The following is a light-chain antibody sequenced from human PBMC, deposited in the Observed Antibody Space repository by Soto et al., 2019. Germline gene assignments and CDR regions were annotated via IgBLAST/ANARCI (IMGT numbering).Light chain of an antibody. J-gene: IGKJ1*01. CDR3: QEYRSSRT. Sequence: EIVLTQSPGTLSLSPGERATLSCRASQSVTSSYLAWYQQKPGQAPRLLIYGASTRATGIPDRFSGGGSGTDFTLTISRLEPEDFAVYYCQEYRSSRTFGQGTKVEIQ. CDR1: QSVTSSY. V-gene: IGKV3-20*01. CDR2: GAS.